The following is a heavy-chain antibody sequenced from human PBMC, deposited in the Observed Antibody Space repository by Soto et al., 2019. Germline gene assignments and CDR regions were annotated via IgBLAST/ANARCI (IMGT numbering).Heavy chain of an antibody. D-gene: IGHD3-22*01. V-gene: IGHV3-23*01. Sequence: PGGYLMLSFATSGVTFSSYALIWDRQPLERGLELVSAISGSGGRTYYAVSVKGLFTISRDNSKNTLYLQMNSLRAEDTAVYYCAIHLYYYDSSGYYYGYWGQGTLVTVSS. CDR2: ISGSGGRT. CDR1: GVTFSSYA. J-gene: IGHJ4*02. CDR3: AIHLYYYDSSGYYYGY.